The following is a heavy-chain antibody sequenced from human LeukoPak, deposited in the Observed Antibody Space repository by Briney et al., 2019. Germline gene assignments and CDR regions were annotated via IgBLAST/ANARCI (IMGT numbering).Heavy chain of an antibody. Sequence: GGSLRLSCAASGFTFSSYGMSWVRQAPGKGLEWVSAISGSGGSTYYADSVKGRFTISRDNSKNTLYLQMNSLRAEDTAVYYCAKDSGSYVLYYYYYMDVWGKGTTVTVSS. V-gene: IGHV3-23*01. D-gene: IGHD1-26*01. J-gene: IGHJ6*03. CDR1: GFTFSSYG. CDR3: AKDSGSYVLYYYYYMDV. CDR2: ISGSGGST.